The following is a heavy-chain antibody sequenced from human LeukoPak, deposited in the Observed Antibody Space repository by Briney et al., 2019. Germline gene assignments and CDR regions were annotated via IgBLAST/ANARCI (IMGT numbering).Heavy chain of an antibody. CDR3: ARDLGSRGDLSGY. Sequence: PGGSLRLSCAASGFTFSSYSMTWVRQAPGKGLEWVSSISSSSSYIYYADSVKGRFTISRDNAKNSLYLQMNSLRAEDTAVYYCARDLGSRGDLSGYWGQGTLVTVSS. CDR1: GFTFSSYS. V-gene: IGHV3-21*01. J-gene: IGHJ4*02. CDR2: ISSSSSYI. D-gene: IGHD2-21*02.